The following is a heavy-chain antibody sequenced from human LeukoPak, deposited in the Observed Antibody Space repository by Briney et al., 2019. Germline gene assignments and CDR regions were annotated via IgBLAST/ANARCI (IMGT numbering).Heavy chain of an antibody. V-gene: IGHV4-34*01. CDR1: GGSLSAYY. CDR3: ARRGYRRYYYDSSGYYYFDY. CDR2: INRSGTT. D-gene: IGHD3-22*01. Sequence: PSETLSLTCAVYGGSLSAYYWSWIRQSPGKGLEWIGEINRSGTTNYSPSLKSRVTISVDTSKNQLSLKLSSVTAADTAIYYCARRGYRRYYYDSSGYYYFDYWGQGTLVTVSS. J-gene: IGHJ4*02.